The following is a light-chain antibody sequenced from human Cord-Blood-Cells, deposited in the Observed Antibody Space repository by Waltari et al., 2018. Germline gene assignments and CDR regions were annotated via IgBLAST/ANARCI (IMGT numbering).Light chain of an antibody. CDR3: QQSHSTPPWT. CDR2: AAS. J-gene: IGKJ1*01. Sequence: DIQMTQSPSSLSASVGDRVTITCRASQSISSYLNWYQQKPGKAPKLLIYAASSLQSGVPSRFSFSGSGTDFALTITSLQPEDFATYYCQQSHSTPPWTFGQGTKVEIK. V-gene: IGKV1-39*01. CDR1: QSISSY.